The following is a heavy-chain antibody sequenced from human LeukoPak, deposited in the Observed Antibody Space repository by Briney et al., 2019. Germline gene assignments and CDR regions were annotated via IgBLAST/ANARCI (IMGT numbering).Heavy chain of an antibody. V-gene: IGHV1-18*01. Sequence: ASVKVSCKASGYTFDKFGIAWVRQAPGQGLEWMGCISPQNGNTKYAQKVQDRVSMTIDTSTSTASMELRSLRSEDTAGYYCARAGPFDPWGKGTLVTVSP. CDR3: ARAGPFDP. CDR2: ISPQNGNT. J-gene: IGHJ5*02. CDR1: GYTFDKFG.